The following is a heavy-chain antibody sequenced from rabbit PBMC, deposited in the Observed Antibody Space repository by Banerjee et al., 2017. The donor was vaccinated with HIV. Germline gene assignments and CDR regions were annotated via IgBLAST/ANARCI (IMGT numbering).Heavy chain of an antibody. J-gene: IGHJ4*01. CDR2: ITYGGSA. V-gene: IGHV1S28*01. D-gene: IGHD4-1*01. Sequence: VRQAPGKGLEWIGYITYGGSAYYASWVKGRFTISRDNAQNTVSLQLNSLTAADTASYFCARDLAGVIGWNFNLWGPGTLVTVS. CDR3: ARDLAGVIGWNFNL.